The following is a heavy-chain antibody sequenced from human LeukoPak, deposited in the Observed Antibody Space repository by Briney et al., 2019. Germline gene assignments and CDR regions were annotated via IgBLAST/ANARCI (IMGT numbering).Heavy chain of an antibody. Sequence: GGSLRLSCAASGFTVSSNHMSWVRQAPGKGLEWVSGIYGGGSTYYADSVQGRFTISRDNSRNTLYLQMNSLRAEDTAVYYCAKSYYYDGSVYYRFFDYWGQGTLVTVSS. CDR3: AKSYYYDGSVYYRFFDY. D-gene: IGHD3-22*01. CDR2: IYGGGST. J-gene: IGHJ4*02. V-gene: IGHV3-53*01. CDR1: GFTVSSNH.